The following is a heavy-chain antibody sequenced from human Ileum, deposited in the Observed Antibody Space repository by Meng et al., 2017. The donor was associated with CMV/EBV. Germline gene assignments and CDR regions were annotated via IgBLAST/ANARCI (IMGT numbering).Heavy chain of an antibody. J-gene: IGHJ4*02. D-gene: IGHD2-15*01. CDR3: ARDLGKMLGPCSYTSFFFDF. CDR1: GYTFSHYG. Sequence: ASVNVSCKASGYTFSHYGISRVRQAPGQGLEWMGWISAYNGDKNYAQKFQGRVTMTTDTSTNTAYVELGSLRSDDTAVYYCARDLGKMLGPCSYTSFFFDFWGQGTLVTVSS. V-gene: IGHV1-18*01. CDR2: ISAYNGDK.